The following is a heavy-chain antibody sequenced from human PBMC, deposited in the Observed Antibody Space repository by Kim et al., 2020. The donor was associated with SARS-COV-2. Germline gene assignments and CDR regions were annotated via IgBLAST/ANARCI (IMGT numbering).Heavy chain of an antibody. CDR2: IYYSGST. V-gene: IGHV4-39*01. CDR1: GGSISSSDYY. D-gene: IGHD3-3*01. CDR3: AGLLRNWYFDL. Sequence: SETLSLTCSVSGGSISSSDYYWGWIRQPPGKGLEWIATIYYSGSTYYNPSLKGRVTISVDTSKKQFSLRLSSVTAADAAVYDCAGLLRNWYFDLGGRGTL. J-gene: IGHJ2*01.